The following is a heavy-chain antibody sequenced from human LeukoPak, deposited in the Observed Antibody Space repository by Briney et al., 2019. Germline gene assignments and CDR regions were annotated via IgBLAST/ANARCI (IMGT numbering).Heavy chain of an antibody. D-gene: IGHD3-10*01. J-gene: IGHJ4*02. CDR1: GFTFDDYA. CDR3: AKGSLPLSGSYYRNYFDY. CDR2: ISWNSGSI. V-gene: IGHV3-9*01. Sequence: PGGSLRLSCAASGFTFDDYAMHWARQAPGKGLEWVSGISWNSGSIGYADSVKGRFTISRDNAKNSLYLQMNSLRAEDTALYYCAKGSLPLSGSYYRNYFDYWGQGTLVTVSS.